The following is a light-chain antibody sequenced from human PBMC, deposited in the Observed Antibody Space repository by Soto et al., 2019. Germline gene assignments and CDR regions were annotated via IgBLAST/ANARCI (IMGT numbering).Light chain of an antibody. V-gene: IGKV3-20*01. CDR3: QQYGSSPPYT. CDR2: GAY. J-gene: IGKJ2*01. Sequence: EIVLTQSPGTLSLSPGERATLSCRASQSVSSSYLAWYPQKPVQAPRLLIYGAYSRATGIPDMFSGSGSGTDFTLTISRLDPEDFAVYYCQQYGSSPPYTFGQGTKLEIK. CDR1: QSVSSSY.